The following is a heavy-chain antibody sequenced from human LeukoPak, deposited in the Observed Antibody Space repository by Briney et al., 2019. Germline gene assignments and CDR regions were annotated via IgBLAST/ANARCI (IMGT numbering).Heavy chain of an antibody. CDR1: GGSISSATYY. CDR3: ARVWGYCSSTSCYYYGMDV. V-gene: IGHV4-31*03. CDR2: IYYSGST. J-gene: IGHJ6*02. D-gene: IGHD2-2*01. Sequence: PSETLSLTCTVSGGSISSATYYWGWIRQHPGKGLEWIGYIYYSGSTYYNPSLKSRVTISVDTSKNQFSLKLSSVTAADTAVYYCARVWGYCSSTSCYYYGMDVWGQGTTVTVSS.